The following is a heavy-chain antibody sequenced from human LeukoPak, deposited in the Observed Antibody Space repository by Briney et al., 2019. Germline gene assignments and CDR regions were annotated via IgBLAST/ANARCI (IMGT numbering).Heavy chain of an antibody. CDR1: GYTFTSYG. D-gene: IGHD3-10*01. V-gene: IGHV1-18*03. CDR2: ISGYNGNT. CDR3: ARATGRVVRGITWRYFDY. J-gene: IGHJ4*02. Sequence: ASVKVSCKASGYTFTSYGLIWVRQAPGQGLEWMGWISGYNGNTKYAQKLQGRVTMTTDTSTSTAYMELRSLRSDDMAVYYCARATGRVVRGITWRYFDYWGQGTLVTVSS.